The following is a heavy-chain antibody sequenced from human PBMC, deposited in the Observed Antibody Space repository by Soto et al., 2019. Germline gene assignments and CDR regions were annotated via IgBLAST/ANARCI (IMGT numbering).Heavy chain of an antibody. V-gene: IGHV4-59*01. CDR3: ARYSSGWPGNGMDV. CDR2: VYYTGST. Sequence: NPSETLSLTCTVSNGSISNYFWSWIRQPPGRGLEWIGYVYYTGSTSYNPSLKSRVTMSVDTSRKQFSLKLSSVTAADTAVYYCARYSSGWPGNGMDVWGQGTTVTVSS. D-gene: IGHD3-22*01. CDR1: NGSISNYF. J-gene: IGHJ6*02.